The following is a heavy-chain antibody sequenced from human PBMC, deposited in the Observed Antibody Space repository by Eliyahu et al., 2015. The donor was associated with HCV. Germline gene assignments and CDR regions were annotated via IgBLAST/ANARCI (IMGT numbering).Heavy chain of an antibody. D-gene: IGHD6-13*01. CDR1: GGSFSGYY. J-gene: IGHJ4*02. CDR2: INHSGST. V-gene: IGHV4-34*01. Sequence: QVQLQQWGAGLLKPSETLSLTCAVYGGSFSGYYWSWIRQPPGKGLEWIGEINHSGSTNYNPSLKSRVTISVDTSKNQFSLKLSSVTAADTAVYYCAQGIAAAGTGYWGQGTLVTVSS. CDR3: AQGIAAAGTGY.